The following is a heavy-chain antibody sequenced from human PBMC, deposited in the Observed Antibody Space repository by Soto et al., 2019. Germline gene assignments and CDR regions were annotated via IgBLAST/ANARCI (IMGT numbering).Heavy chain of an antibody. CDR3: ARPNLVGTTSTDY. D-gene: IGHD1-26*01. V-gene: IGHV3-23*01. CDR2: ISGSGDYT. Sequence: GGSLRLSCAASGFTFSNYAMSWVRQAPGKGLEWVSAISGSGDYTYYADSVKGRSTISRDNAKNTLFLQMNSLSAGDTAVYYCARPNLVGTTSTDYSGQGTLVTVSS. J-gene: IGHJ4*02. CDR1: GFTFSNYA.